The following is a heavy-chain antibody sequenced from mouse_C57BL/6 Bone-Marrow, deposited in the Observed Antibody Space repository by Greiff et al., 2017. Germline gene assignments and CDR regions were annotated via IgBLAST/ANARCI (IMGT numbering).Heavy chain of an antibody. V-gene: IGHV5-6*01. J-gene: IGHJ2*01. CDR3: ARPGRGFDD. CDR2: ISSGGSYT. CDR1: GFTFSSYG. D-gene: IGHD3-3*01. Sequence: EVKLVESGGDLVKPGGSLKLSCAASGFTFSSYGMSWVRQTPDKRLEWVATISSGGSYTYYPDSVKGRFTISRDNAKNTLYLQMSSLKSEDTAMYYCARPGRGFDDWGQGTTLTVSS.